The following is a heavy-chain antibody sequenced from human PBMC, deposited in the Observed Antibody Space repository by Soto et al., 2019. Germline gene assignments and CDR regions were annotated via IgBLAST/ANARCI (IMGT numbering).Heavy chain of an antibody. CDR3: ARQKQTAMGVKTGGQYYFDY. J-gene: IGHJ4*02. Sequence: PGVSQKISCKGAGYSITNYWSAWVRKLPGKGLEWMGIIYPRDSDTEYSPSFQGQVTISADRSISTAYLQWSSLKASDTAMYYCARQKQTAMGVKTGGQYYFDYWGQGTRVTVSS. D-gene: IGHD5-18*01. CDR2: IYPRDSDT. V-gene: IGHV5-51*01. CDR1: GYSITNYW.